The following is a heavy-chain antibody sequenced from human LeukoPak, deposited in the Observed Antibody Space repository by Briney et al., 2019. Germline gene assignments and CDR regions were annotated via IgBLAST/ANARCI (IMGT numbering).Heavy chain of an antibody. CDR1: GFTFNNYA. CDR3: AKAPAAATKYYYGMDV. D-gene: IGHD6-13*01. Sequence: GGSLRLSCAASGFTFNNYAMSWVRQAPGKGLEWVSAISGSGGATYYADSVEGRFTISRDNSKNTLFLHMNSLRVEGTAVYYCAKAPAAATKYYYGMDVWGQGTTVTVSS. J-gene: IGHJ6*02. V-gene: IGHV3-23*01. CDR2: ISGSGGAT.